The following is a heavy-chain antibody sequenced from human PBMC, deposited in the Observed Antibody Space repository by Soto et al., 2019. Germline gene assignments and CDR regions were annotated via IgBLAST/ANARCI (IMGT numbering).Heavy chain of an antibody. CDR2: IIPIFGTA. CDR3: ARYRLIHRSSWYYFDY. J-gene: IGHJ4*02. D-gene: IGHD6-13*01. Sequence: QVQLVQSGAEVKKPGSSVKVSCKASGGTFSSYAISWVRQAPGQGLEWMGGIIPIFGTANYAQKFQGRVTMTADESTSTAYMELSSLRSEDTTVYYCARYRLIHRSSWYYFDYWGPGTLVTVSS. CDR1: GGTFSSYA. V-gene: IGHV1-69*01.